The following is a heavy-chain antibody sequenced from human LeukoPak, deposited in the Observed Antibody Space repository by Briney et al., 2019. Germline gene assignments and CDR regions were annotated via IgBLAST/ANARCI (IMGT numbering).Heavy chain of an antibody. J-gene: IGHJ4*02. CDR3: ATRGPIMITFGGVTGDY. CDR1: GYTLTELS. V-gene: IGHV1-24*01. D-gene: IGHD3-16*01. CDR2: FDPEDGET. Sequence: ASVKVSCKGSGYTLTELSMHWVRQAPGKGLEWMGGFDPEDGETIYAQKFQGRVTMTEDTSTDTAYMELSSLRSEDTAVYYCATRGPIMITFGGVTGDYWGQGTLVTVSS.